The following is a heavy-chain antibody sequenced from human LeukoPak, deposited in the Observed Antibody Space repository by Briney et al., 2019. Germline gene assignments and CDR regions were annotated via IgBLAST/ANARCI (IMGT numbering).Heavy chain of an antibody. CDR2: ISNSGGSS. CDR3: AKVSFMSGWAPIDY. Sequence: GGSLRLSYAPSGFTLSSYAMRWVRQATGKGLEWGSGISNSGGSSQYVDSVKGRFTICRVHYKITLELEMIDLRGDDTPLFYCAKVSFMSGWAPIDYWGQGTLVPVSS. D-gene: IGHD3-3*01. CDR1: GFTLSSYA. V-gene: IGHV3-23*01. J-gene: IGHJ4*02.